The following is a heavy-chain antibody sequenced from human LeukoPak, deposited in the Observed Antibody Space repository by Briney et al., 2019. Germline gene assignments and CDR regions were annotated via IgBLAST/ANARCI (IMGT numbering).Heavy chain of an antibody. CDR3: ARNSRGATYGRFRQEVSRFDY. CDR2: IKQDGSEK. Sequence: PGGSLRLSCAASGFTFSSYEMNWVRQAPGKGLEWVANIKQDGSEKYYVDSVKGRFTISRDNAKNSLYLQMNSLRAEDTAVYYCARNSRGATYGRFRQEVSRFDYWGQGTLVTVSS. V-gene: IGHV3-7*01. J-gene: IGHJ4*02. D-gene: IGHD1-26*01. CDR1: GFTFSSYE.